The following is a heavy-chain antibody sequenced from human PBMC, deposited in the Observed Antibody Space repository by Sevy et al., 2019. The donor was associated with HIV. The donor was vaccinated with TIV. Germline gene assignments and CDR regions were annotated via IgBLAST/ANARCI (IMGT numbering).Heavy chain of an antibody. Sequence: GALRLPCTASGFIFGDYGMRLVRQAPGKGLEWIAFFKSKIHGGATENAASVKGRFTISRDDSKNIVYLQMSNLKTEDTAVYYCTRWSGSQSIFDYWGQGTLVTVSS. V-gene: IGHV3-49*04. CDR3: TRWSGSQSIFDY. CDR2: FKSKIHGGAT. CDR1: GFIFGDYG. D-gene: IGHD1-26*01. J-gene: IGHJ4*02.